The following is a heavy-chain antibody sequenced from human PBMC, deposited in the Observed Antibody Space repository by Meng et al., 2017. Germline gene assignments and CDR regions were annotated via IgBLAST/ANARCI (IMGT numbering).Heavy chain of an antibody. J-gene: IGHJ4*02. CDR2: INHSGST. V-gene: IGHV4-34*01. Sequence: SETLSLTCAVYGGSFSGYYWSWIRQPPGKGLEWIGEINHSGSTNYNPSLKSRVTISVDTSKNQFSLELSRLRSDDTAVYYCARDWDSSGYYYWGQGTLVTVSS. D-gene: IGHD3-22*01. CDR3: ARDWDSSGYYY. CDR1: GGSFSGYY.